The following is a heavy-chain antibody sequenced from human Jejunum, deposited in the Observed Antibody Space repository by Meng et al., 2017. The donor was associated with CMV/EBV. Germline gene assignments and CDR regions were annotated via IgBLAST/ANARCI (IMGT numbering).Heavy chain of an antibody. D-gene: IGHD2-8*02. CDR1: GGSISTSY. J-gene: IGHJ4*02. CDR3: ARSSGYWSLDY. CDR2: TYYNGRF. V-gene: IGHV4-59*12. Sequence: CTVSGGSISTSYWNWIRQPPGMGLEWIGYTYYNGRFNYTASLRNRVTISMDRTNNHFSLRVTSVTAADTGVYFCARSSGYWSLDYWGQGTLVTVSS.